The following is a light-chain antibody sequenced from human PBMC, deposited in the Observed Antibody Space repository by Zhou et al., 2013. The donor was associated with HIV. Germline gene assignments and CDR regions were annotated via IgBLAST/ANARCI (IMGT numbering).Light chain of an antibody. CDR1: SRDVGSFYL. CDR2: EVT. V-gene: IGLV2-23*02. Sequence: QSALTQPASVSGSPGQSVTISCTGTSRDVGSFYLVSWYQQYPGKAPKLLISEVTKRPSGVSNRFSDSKSGNTASLTISGLQAEDEAVYFCCSSAGSSTWVFGGGTKVTVL. J-gene: IGLJ3*02. CDR3: CSSAGSSTWV.